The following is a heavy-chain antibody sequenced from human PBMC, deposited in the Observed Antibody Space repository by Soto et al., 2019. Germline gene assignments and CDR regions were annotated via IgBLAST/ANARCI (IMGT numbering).Heavy chain of an antibody. V-gene: IGHV1-2*02. D-gene: IGHD5-12*01. CDR2: INPNSGGT. CDR3: ARVTGEWLRLPLGY. Sequence: ASVEVSCEASGYTFTGYYIHWVRQAPGQGLEWMGWINPNSGGTNYAQKFQGRVTMTRDTSISTAYMELSRLRSDDTAVYYCARVTGEWLRLPLGYWGQGPLITFSS. CDR1: GYTFTGYY. J-gene: IGHJ4*02.